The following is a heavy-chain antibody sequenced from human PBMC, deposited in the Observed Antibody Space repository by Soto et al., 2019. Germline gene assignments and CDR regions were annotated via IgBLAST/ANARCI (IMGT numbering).Heavy chain of an antibody. J-gene: IGHJ4*02. CDR1: GYTFISYG. Sequence: QVQLVQSGPEVKNPGASVKVSCKASGYTFISYGISWVRQAPGQGLEWMGWISRYNGNIKHAQKFQGRVTLTTDTSTTTAYMELRSLRSDDTAVYYCAREEPIVPTAHFDNWGQGTLVTVSS. V-gene: IGHV1-18*01. D-gene: IGHD5-12*01. CDR3: AREEPIVPTAHFDN. CDR2: ISRYNGNI.